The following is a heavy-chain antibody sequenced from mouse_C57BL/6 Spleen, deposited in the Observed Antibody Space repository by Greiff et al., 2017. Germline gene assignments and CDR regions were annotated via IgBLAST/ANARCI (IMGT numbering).Heavy chain of an antibody. J-gene: IGHJ4*01. Sequence: VQLQQPGAELVKPGASVKMSCKASGYTFTSYWITWVKQRPGQGLEWIGDIYPGSGSTNYNEKFKSKATLTVDTSSSTAYMQLSSLTSEDSAVYYCARSGGYEPYAMDYWGQGTSVTVSS. CDR3: ARSGGYEPYAMDY. D-gene: IGHD2-2*01. V-gene: IGHV1-55*01. CDR1: GYTFTSYW. CDR2: IYPGSGST.